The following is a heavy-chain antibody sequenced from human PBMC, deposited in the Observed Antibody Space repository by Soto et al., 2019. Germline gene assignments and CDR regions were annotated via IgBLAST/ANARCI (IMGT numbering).Heavy chain of an antibody. CDR3: ARVMVRGVIRVPAPLREEFTWFDP. J-gene: IGHJ5*02. CDR2: ISAYNGDT. Sequence: QVQLVQSGAEVKKPGASVKVSCKASGYTFTSYGIIWVRQAPGQGLEWMGWISAYNGDTNYAQNPQGRLTMTTDTSTSTVYMELRSLRSDDTAVYYCARVMVRGVIRVPAPLREEFTWFDPWGQGTLVTVSS. CDR1: GYTFTSYG. D-gene: IGHD3-10*01. V-gene: IGHV1-18*01.